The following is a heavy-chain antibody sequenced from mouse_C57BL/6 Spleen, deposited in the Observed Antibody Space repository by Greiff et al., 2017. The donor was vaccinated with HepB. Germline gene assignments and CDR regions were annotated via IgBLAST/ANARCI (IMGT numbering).Heavy chain of an antibody. Sequence: EVKLVESGAELVKPGASVKLSCTASGFNIKDYYMHWVKQRPEQGLEWIGRIDPEDGETKYAPKFQGKATITADTSSNTAYLQLSSLTSEDTAVYYCAKAVYSNFAMDYWGQGTSVTVSS. D-gene: IGHD2-5*01. CDR3: AKAVYSNFAMDY. V-gene: IGHV14-2*01. J-gene: IGHJ4*01. CDR2: IDPEDGET. CDR1: GFNIKDYY.